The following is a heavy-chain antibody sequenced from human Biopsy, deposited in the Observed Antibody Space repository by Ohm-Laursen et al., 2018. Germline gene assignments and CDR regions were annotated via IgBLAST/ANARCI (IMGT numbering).Heavy chain of an antibody. J-gene: IGHJ6*02. CDR1: GYSVTNDYY. D-gene: IGHD5-12*01. CDR3: ARVAGGYAYYYGMDV. Sequence: SQTLSLTCAVSGYSVTNDYYWGWLRQPPGKGLAWIGNIYYAGITYYNPSLKSRVAMSVDTSKNQFSLRLTSVTAADTAVYYCARVAGGYAYYYGMDVWGQGTTVIVSS. V-gene: IGHV4-38-2*01. CDR2: IYYAGIT.